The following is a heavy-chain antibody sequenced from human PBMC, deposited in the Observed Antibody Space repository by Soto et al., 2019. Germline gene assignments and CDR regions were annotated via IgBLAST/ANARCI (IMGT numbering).Heavy chain of an antibody. D-gene: IGHD4-4*01. J-gene: IGHJ6*02. V-gene: IGHV4-59*01. CDR3: ARVRSDYSNYYYYYYGMDV. Sequence: SETLSLTCTVSGGSISSYYWSWIRQPPGKGLEWIGYIYHSGSTNYNPSLKSRVTISIDTSKNQFSLKLSSVTAADTAVYYCARVRSDYSNYYYYYYGMDVWGQGTTVTVSS. CDR2: IYHSGST. CDR1: GGSISSYY.